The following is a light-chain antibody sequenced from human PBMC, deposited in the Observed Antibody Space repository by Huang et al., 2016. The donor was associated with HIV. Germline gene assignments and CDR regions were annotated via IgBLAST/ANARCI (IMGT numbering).Light chain of an antibody. J-gene: IGKJ3*01. CDR2: AAS. Sequence: DIQMTQSPSSLSASVADRVTITCRSSQSISTYLNWYQQKPGKAPKLLIYAASTLQSGVPSRFSGSGSGTDFTLTISSLQPEDVATYYCQQTYSTLTFGPGTKVDIK. V-gene: IGKV1-39*01. CDR3: QQTYSTLT. CDR1: QSISTY.